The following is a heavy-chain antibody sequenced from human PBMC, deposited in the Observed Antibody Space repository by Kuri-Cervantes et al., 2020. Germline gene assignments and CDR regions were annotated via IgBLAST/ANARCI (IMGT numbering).Heavy chain of an antibody. CDR2: ISYDERNK. CDR1: GFTFNNYA. V-gene: IGHV3-30*04. J-gene: IGHJ5*02. Sequence: LSLTCAASGFTFNNYAMHGVRQAPGKGLEWVAVISYDERNKYYADSVKGRFTISRDNSKNTLYLQMNSLRAEDTAMYYCARGAKGQPPWFDPWGQGTLVTVSS. D-gene: IGHD6-13*01. CDR3: ARGAKGQPPWFDP.